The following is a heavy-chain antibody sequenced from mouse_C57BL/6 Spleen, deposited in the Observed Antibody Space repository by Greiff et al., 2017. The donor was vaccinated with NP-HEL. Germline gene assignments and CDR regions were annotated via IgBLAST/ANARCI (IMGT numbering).Heavy chain of an antibody. CDR2: ISDGGSYT. V-gene: IGHV5-4*01. CDR1: GFTFSSYA. CDR3: ARDRLTGVFDY. D-gene: IGHD4-1*01. Sequence: DVMLVESGGGLVKPGGSLKLSCAASGFTFSSYAMSWVRQTPEKRLEWVATISDGGSYTYYPDNVKGRFTISRDNAKNNLYLQMSHLKSEDTAMYYCARDRLTGVFDYWGQGTTLTVSS. J-gene: IGHJ2*01.